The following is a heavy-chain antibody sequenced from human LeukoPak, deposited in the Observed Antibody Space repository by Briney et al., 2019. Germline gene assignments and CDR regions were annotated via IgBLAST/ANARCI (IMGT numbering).Heavy chain of an antibody. CDR1: GFTFSSYA. CDR3: ARTTWDTVMIHTPPFDQ. V-gene: IGHV3-66*01. Sequence: HSGGSLRLSCAASGFTFSSYAMSWVRQAPGKGLQWVSVIYTGGNTHYVDSVRGRFIISRDTSKNTLYLQMNSLRSDDTAVYFCARTTWDTVMIHTPPFDQWGQGTLVTVSS. CDR2: IYTGGNT. D-gene: IGHD4-17*01. J-gene: IGHJ4*02.